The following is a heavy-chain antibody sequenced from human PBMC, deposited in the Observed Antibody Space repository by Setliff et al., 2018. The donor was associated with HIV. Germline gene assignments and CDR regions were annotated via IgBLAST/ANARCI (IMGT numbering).Heavy chain of an antibody. J-gene: IGHJ2*01. V-gene: IGHV4-39*01. Sequence: TLSLTCSVSGGSVSSGSSFWGRIRQPPGKGLEWIGSIYYSGSTYYNPSLKSRVIISVDTSKNQFALKLSSVTAADTAVYYCASPYSSSWYEGWYFDLWGRGTLVTVSS. CDR3: ASPYSSSWYEGWYFDL. D-gene: IGHD6-13*01. CDR2: IYYSGST. CDR1: GGSVSSGSSF.